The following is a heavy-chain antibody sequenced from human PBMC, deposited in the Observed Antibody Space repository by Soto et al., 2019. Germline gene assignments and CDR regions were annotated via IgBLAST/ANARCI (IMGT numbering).Heavy chain of an antibody. CDR1: GGSISSSSYY. CDR2: IYYSGST. D-gene: IGHD3-3*01. CDR3: ARRPRSYDFWSGYQDWFDP. J-gene: IGHJ5*02. V-gene: IGHV4-39*01. Sequence: SETLSLTCTVSGGSISSSSYYWGWIRQPPGKELEWIGSIYYSGSTYYNPSLKSRVTISVDTSKNQFSLKLSSVTAADTAVYYCARRPRSYDFWSGYQDWFDPWGQGTLVTVSS.